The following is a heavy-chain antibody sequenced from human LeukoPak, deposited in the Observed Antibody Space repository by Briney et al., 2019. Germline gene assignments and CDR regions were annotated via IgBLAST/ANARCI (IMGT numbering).Heavy chain of an antibody. CDR2: IYSDDTT. Sequence: GGSLRLSCAASGFTVSTNYMSWVRQAPGKGLEWVSTIYSDDTTYYADSVKGRFTISRHISKNTLRLQMNSLRPEDTAVYYCSTSKYNYGFLDYWGQGTLVTVSS. J-gene: IGHJ4*02. CDR1: GFTVSTNY. D-gene: IGHD5-18*01. CDR3: STSKYNYGFLDY. V-gene: IGHV3-53*04.